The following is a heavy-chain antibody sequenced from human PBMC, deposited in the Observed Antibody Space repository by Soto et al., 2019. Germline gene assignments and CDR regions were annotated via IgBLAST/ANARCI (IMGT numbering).Heavy chain of an antibody. J-gene: IGHJ4*02. CDR2: INAGNAYT. Sequence: ASVKVSCKASGYTFTNYAMHWVRQAPGQRLEWMGWINAGNAYTKYSQKFRGRVTITTDTYATTAYMEVSGLTSEDTAVYYCARGGDDCSTTTCYMIDYWGQGALVTVSS. D-gene: IGHD2-2*02. CDR1: GYTFTNYA. CDR3: ARGGDDCSTTTCYMIDY. V-gene: IGHV1-3*01.